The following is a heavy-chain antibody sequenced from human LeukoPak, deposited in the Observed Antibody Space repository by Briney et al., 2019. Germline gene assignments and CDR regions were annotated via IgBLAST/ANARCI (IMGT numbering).Heavy chain of an antibody. CDR2: ISGSGGST. CDR1: GFTFSSYS. D-gene: IGHD2-2*01. V-gene: IGHV3-23*01. J-gene: IGHJ4*02. CDR3: AKSSSTSLASDY. Sequence: PGGSLRLSCAASGFTFSSYSMNWVRQAPGKGLEWVSAISGSGGSTYYADSVKGRFTISRDNSKNTLYLQMNSLRAEDTAVYYCAKSSSTSLASDYWGQGTLVTVSS.